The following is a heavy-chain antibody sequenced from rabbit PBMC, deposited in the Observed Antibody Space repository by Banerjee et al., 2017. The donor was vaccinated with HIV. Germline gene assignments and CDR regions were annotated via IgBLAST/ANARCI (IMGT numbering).Heavy chain of an antibody. V-gene: IGHV1S7*01. D-gene: IGHD3-1*01. CDR1: GFDFSSYY. CDR3: VRDTWNFNL. CDR2: IDPVFGIT. J-gene: IGHJ4*01. Sequence: QLVESGGGLVQPGGSLKLSCKASGFDFSSYYMNWVRQAPGKGLEWIGYIDPVFGITNYANSVKGRFTISRDNAQNTLYLQLNSLTAADTATYFCVRDTWNFNLWGPGTLVTVS.